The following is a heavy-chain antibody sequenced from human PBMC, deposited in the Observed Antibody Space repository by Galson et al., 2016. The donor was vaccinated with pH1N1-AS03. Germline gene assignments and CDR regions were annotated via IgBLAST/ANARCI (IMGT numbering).Heavy chain of an antibody. CDR1: GYSFTNYW. D-gene: IGHD5-12*01. CDR2: FDPSDSHT. V-gene: IGHV5-10-1*01. Sequence: QSGAEVKKPGESLRISCKGSGYSFTNYWINWVRQMPGKGLEWMGRFDPSDSHTSYSPSFQGHVTFSADKSINTAYLQWSSLKSSDTAIYYCARGYSGVGFVYWGQGTLVTVSS. J-gene: IGHJ4*02. CDR3: ARGYSGVGFVY.